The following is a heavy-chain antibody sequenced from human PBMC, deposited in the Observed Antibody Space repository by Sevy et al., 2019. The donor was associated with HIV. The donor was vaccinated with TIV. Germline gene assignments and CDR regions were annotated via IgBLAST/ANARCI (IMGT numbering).Heavy chain of an antibody. CDR3: AKAHDYSNYWFDP. V-gene: IGHV3-23*01. CDR2: ISGSGGSS. CDR1: GFPFSSYA. J-gene: IGHJ5*02. Sequence: GGSLRLSCAASGFPFSSYAMSWVRQAPGKGLEWVSTISGSGGSSYYADSLKGGFTISRDTSKKTLYLQMNNLRADDTAVYYCAKAHDYSNYWFDPWGQGTLVTVSS. D-gene: IGHD4-4*01.